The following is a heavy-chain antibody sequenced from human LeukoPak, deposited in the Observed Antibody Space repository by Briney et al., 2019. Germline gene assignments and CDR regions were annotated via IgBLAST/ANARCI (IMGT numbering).Heavy chain of an antibody. V-gene: IGHV3-30*04. Sequence: GGSLRLSCAASGFTFSSYVMHWVRQAPGKGLEWVAIISYDGSNEYYADSVKGRFTISRDNSKNTLYLQMNSLRAADTAVYYCARDGHRRYYYDSSGRDDAFDIWGQGTMVTVSS. CDR1: GFTFSSYV. J-gene: IGHJ3*02. CDR2: ISYDGSNE. CDR3: ARDGHRRYYYDSSGRDDAFDI. D-gene: IGHD3-22*01.